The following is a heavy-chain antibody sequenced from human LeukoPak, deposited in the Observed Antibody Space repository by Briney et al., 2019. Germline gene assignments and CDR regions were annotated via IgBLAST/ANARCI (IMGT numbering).Heavy chain of an antibody. CDR3: ARDDSRGYYFDY. Sequence: GGSLRLSCAASGFTVSSNYMSWVRQAPGKGLEWVSLISSGGSTYHADSVKGRFTISRDNSKNTLHLQMNSLRAGDTAVYYCARDDSRGYYFDYWGQGTLVTVYS. CDR1: GFTVSSNY. D-gene: IGHD3-22*01. CDR2: ISSGGST. V-gene: IGHV3-66*01. J-gene: IGHJ4*02.